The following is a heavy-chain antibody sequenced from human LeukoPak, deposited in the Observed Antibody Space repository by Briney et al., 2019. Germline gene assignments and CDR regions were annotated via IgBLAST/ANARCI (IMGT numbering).Heavy chain of an antibody. CDR3: ARLVGATEAFDI. CDR1: GGSISSYY. D-gene: IGHD1-26*01. J-gene: IGHJ3*02. V-gene: IGHV4-59*01. CDR2: IYYSGST. Sequence: NSSETLSFTCTVSGGSISSYYWSWIRQPPGRGLEWIGYIYYSGSTNYNPSLKSRVTISVDTSKNQFSLKVSSVTAADTAVYYCARLVGATEAFDIWGQGTMVTVSS.